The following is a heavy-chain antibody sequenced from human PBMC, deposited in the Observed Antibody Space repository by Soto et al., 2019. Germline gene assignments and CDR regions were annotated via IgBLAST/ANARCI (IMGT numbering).Heavy chain of an antibody. V-gene: IGHV3-23*01. CDR3: ARDLHMAVAGTLGY. Sequence: GGSLRLSCAASGFIVSSYAMSWVRQAPGKGLEWVSTLTGGSDVTNYADSVKGRCTISRDNSKNTLYLQINSLRPEDTAVYYCARDLHMAVAGTLGYWGQGALVTVS. CDR2: LTGGSDVT. J-gene: IGHJ4*02. D-gene: IGHD6-19*01. CDR1: GFIVSSYA.